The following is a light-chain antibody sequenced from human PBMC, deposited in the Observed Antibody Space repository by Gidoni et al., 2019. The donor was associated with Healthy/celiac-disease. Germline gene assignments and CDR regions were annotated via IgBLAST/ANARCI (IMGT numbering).Light chain of an antibody. Sequence: EIVLTQSPATLSLSPGERATLSCRASQRVSSYLAWYQQKPGQAPRLLIYDTSNRATGIPARFSGSGSGTDFTLTISRLEPEDFAVYYCQQRSIWPPITFGQGTRLEIK. CDR3: QQRSIWPPIT. CDR2: DTS. V-gene: IGKV3-11*01. J-gene: IGKJ5*01. CDR1: QRVSSY.